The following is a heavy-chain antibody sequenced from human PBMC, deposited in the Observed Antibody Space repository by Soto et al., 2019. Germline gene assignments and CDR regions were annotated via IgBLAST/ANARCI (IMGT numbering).Heavy chain of an antibody. V-gene: IGHV4-39*01. CDR3: ARWLWLRSSVDY. CDR1: GGSISSSSYY. J-gene: IGHJ4*02. CDR2: IYYSGST. Sequence: TSETLSLTCTVSGGSISSSSYYWGWIRQPPGKGLEWIGSIYYSGSTYYNPSLKSRVTISVDTSKNQFSLKLSSVTAADTAVYYCARWLWLRSSVDYWGQGTLVTVPS. D-gene: IGHD5-12*01.